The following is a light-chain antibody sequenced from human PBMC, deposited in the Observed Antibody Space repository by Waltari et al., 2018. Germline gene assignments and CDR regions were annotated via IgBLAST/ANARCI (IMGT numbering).Light chain of an antibody. V-gene: IGKV3-15*01. Sequence: IVMTQSPVTLSVSPGEGATLSCRASQSIRSSLAWYQQRPGQAPRLLIYGASTRATGIAARFRGSGYVTEFSLTISSLQSEDFATYYCQQFNSYPRTFGQGTKVEIK. CDR2: GAS. CDR3: QQFNSYPRT. J-gene: IGKJ1*01. CDR1: QSIRSS.